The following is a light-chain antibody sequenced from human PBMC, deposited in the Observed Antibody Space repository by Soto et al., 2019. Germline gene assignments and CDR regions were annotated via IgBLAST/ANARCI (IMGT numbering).Light chain of an antibody. V-gene: IGKV3-11*01. CDR1: QRVSSN. CDR3: QQRLNWPPG. CDR2: DAS. Sequence: EIIMTQSPATLSVSPGGRATLSCRASQRVSSNLAWYQQKPGQAPRLLIYDASNRATGVPARFSGSRSGTDFTLTISDLEPADFGLYYCQQRLNWPPGFGQGTKVDIK. J-gene: IGKJ1*01.